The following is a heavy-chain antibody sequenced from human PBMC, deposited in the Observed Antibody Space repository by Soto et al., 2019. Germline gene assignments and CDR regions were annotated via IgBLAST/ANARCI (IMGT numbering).Heavy chain of an antibody. CDR1: GCSINSFY. V-gene: IGHV4-4*07. CDR2: IYTRGST. D-gene: IGHD1-26*01. CDR3: AREPQYSGSYSDYRPFDY. Sequence: PSETLSLTFTVPGCSINSFYWSWIRQPAGKGLEWIGRIYTRGSTNYNPSLKSRVTMSVDTSKNQFSLKLSSVTAADTAVYYCAREPQYSGSYSDYRPFDYWGQGTLVTVS. J-gene: IGHJ4*02.